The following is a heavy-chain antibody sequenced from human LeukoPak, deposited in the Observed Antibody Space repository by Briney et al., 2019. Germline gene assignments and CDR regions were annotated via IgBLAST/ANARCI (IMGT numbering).Heavy chain of an antibody. D-gene: IGHD3-3*01. Sequence: PADTLSLTCSVSGRPMSSGAYYWSWIRRHPGKVLEWLGYLYYSGSTYYNPSLKSRVTISVDTSKNQFSLKLSSVTAADTAVYYCARTYYDFWSGYYLYMDVWGKGTTVTVS. J-gene: IGHJ6*03. CDR2: LYYSGST. CDR1: GRPMSSGAYY. V-gene: IGHV4-31*03. CDR3: ARTYYDFWSGYYLYMDV.